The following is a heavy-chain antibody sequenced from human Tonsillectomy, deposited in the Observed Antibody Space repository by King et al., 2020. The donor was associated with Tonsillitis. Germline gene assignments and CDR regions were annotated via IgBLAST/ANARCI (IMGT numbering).Heavy chain of an antibody. CDR3: AKDSSSSQYYLDD. V-gene: IGHV3-30*18. J-gene: IGHJ4*02. Sequence: VQLVESGGGVVQPGRSLRLSCAASVFTFSSYGMHWVRQASGKGLDRVEVILYVGSNYYYADSVKGRFTISRQNSKNTLYVQMNSLRAEDTAVYYCAKDSSSSQYYLDDWGQGTLVTVSA. CDR1: VFTFSSYG. D-gene: IGHD6-6*01. CDR2: ILYVGSNY.